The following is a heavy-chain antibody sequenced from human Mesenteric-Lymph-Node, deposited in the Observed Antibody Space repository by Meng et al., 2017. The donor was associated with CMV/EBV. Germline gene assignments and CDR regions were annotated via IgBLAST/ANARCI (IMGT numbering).Heavy chain of an antibody. CDR2: ISYDGNNK. CDR1: GFTFSSYG. V-gene: IGHV3-30*19. CDR3: AKDGGNSDLDP. J-gene: IGHJ5*02. D-gene: IGHD3-3*01. Sequence: GESLKISCAASGFTFSSYGMHWVRQAPGKGLEWVTAISYDGNNKYYTDSVKGRFTISRDNSKNTLYLQINSLRAEGTAVYYCAKDGGNSDLDPWGQGTLVTVSS.